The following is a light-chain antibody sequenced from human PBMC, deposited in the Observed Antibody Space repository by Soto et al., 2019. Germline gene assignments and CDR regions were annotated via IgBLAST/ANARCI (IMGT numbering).Light chain of an antibody. CDR2: GAS. CDR1: QSVSNN. J-gene: IGKJ2*01. Sequence: EIVMTHSPATLSVSPGERATLSCRASQSVSNNLAWYQQKPGQAPRLLIYGASTRGTAIPARFSGSGSGTEFTLTISSLQSEDFAVYFCQQYDNWPYTFGQGTKLEIK. V-gene: IGKV3-15*01. CDR3: QQYDNWPYT.